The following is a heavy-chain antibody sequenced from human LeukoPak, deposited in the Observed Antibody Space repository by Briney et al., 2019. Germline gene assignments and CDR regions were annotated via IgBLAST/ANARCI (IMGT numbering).Heavy chain of an antibody. J-gene: IGHJ4*02. CDR2: ISGSGGST. V-gene: IGHV3-23*01. Sequence: GGSLRLSCAASGFTFSSYSMNWVRQAPGKGLEWVSAISGSGGSTYYADSVKGRFTTSRDNSKNTLYLQMNSLRAEDTAVYYCAGGGTIFGVVIIVSGYFDYWGQGTLVTVSS. CDR3: AGGGTIFGVVIIVSGYFDY. D-gene: IGHD3-3*01. CDR1: GFTFSSYS.